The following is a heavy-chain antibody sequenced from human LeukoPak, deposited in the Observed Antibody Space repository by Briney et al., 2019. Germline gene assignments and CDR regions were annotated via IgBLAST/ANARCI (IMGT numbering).Heavy chain of an antibody. D-gene: IGHD6-6*01. Sequence: RGSLRLSCAASGFTLCSYSMNWVRQTPRKGLEWGSYISSSSTHIYQADSVKGRFTISRDDARHSLYLQMICLRAEDTAIYYCARSEHSSSSFDYWGQGTLVTVSS. CDR2: ISSSSTHI. CDR1: GFTLCSYS. J-gene: IGHJ4*02. CDR3: ARSEHSSSSFDY. V-gene: IGHV3-21*01.